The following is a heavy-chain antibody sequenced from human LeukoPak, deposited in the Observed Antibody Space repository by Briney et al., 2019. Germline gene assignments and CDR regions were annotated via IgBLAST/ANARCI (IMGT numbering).Heavy chain of an antibody. CDR2: ISSSSSYI. V-gene: IGHV3-21*01. J-gene: IGHJ4*02. D-gene: IGHD2-2*01. Sequence: GGSLRLSCAASGFTFSSYSMNWVRQAPGKGLEWVSSISSSSSYIYYADSVKGRFTISRDNAKNSLYLQMNSLRAEDTAVYYCARESPNCSSTSCYHYWGQGTLVTVSS. CDR1: GFTFSSYS. CDR3: ARESPNCSSTSCYHY.